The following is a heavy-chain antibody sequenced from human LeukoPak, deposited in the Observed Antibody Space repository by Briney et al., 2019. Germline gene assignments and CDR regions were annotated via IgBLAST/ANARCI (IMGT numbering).Heavy chain of an antibody. Sequence: PGRSLRLSCAASGFTFSSYGMHWVRQAPGKGLEWVAVIWYDGSNKYYADSVKGRFTISRDNSKNTLYLQMNSLRAEDTAVYYCATSLRTGGIFDYWGQGTLVTVSS. CDR3: ATSLRTGGIFDY. CDR1: GFTFSSYG. D-gene: IGHD2-15*01. V-gene: IGHV3-33*01. CDR2: IWYDGSNK. J-gene: IGHJ4*02.